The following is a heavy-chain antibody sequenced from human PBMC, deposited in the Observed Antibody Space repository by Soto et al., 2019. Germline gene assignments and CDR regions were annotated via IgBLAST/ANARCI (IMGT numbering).Heavy chain of an antibody. CDR3: ARHRYSYGVYYFDY. V-gene: IGHV4-59*08. CDR2: IYYSGST. J-gene: IGHJ4*02. D-gene: IGHD5-18*01. CDR1: GGSISNYY. Sequence: PSETLSLTCTVSGGSISNYYWSWIRQPPGKGLEWIGYIYYSGSTNYNPSLKSRVTISVDTSKNQFSLKLSSVTAADTAVYYCARHRYSYGVYYFDYWRQGTLVTVSS.